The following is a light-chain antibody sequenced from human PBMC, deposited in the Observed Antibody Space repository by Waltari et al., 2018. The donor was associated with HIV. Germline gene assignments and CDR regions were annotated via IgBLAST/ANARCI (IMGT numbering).Light chain of an antibody. CDR3: HVWDRSSDHHV. V-gene: IGLV3-21*02. J-gene: IGLJ1*01. Sequence: SYVLTQSPSVSVAPGQTASITSGGNNIGSKSVHWYQQKAGQAPVLVVYNGSDRPSGIPERFSGSRSGNTATLTISRVEAGDEADYYCHVWDRSSDHHVFGPGTKVTVL. CDR2: NGS. CDR1: NIGSKS.